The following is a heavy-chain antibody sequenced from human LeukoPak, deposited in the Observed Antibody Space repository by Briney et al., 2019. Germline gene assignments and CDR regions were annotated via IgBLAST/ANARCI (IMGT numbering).Heavy chain of an antibody. CDR2: ISGSGSTI. Sequence: PGGSLRLSCAASGFTFSSYEMNWVRQAPGKGLEWVSYISGSGSTIYYADSVKGRFTISRDNAKNSLHLQMNSLRAGDTAVYYCARDYCGGNCYSDYWGQGTLVTVSS. V-gene: IGHV3-48*03. J-gene: IGHJ4*02. CDR3: ARDYCGGNCYSDY. D-gene: IGHD2-21*02. CDR1: GFTFSSYE.